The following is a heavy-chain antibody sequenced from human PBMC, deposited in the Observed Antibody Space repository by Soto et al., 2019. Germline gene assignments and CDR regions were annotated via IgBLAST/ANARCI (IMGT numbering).Heavy chain of an antibody. J-gene: IGHJ5*02. D-gene: IGHD3-3*01. V-gene: IGHV4-61*08. CDR2: IYYSGST. Sequence: PSATLSLTCTVSGGSVSSGGYCWSWIRQPPGKGLEWIGYIYYSGSTNYNPSLKSRVTISVDTSKNQFSLKLSSVTAADTAVYYCAREGDGSYYDGVDPWGQGTLVTVSS. CDR3: AREGDGSYYDGVDP. CDR1: GGSVSSGGYC.